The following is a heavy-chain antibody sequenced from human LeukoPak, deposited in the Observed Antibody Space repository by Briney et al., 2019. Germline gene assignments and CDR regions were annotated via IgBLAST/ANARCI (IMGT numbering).Heavy chain of an antibody. V-gene: IGHV1-2*02. J-gene: IGHJ4*02. Sequence: ASVKVSCKASGYTFTGYYMHWVRQGPGQGLEWMGGINPNSGGTNYAQKFQGRVTMTRDTSISTAYMELSRLRSDDTAVYYCARGGSSWYGPKVPIDYWGQGTLVTVSS. CDR1: GYTFTGYY. CDR2: INPNSGGT. CDR3: ARGGSSWYGPKVPIDY. D-gene: IGHD6-13*01.